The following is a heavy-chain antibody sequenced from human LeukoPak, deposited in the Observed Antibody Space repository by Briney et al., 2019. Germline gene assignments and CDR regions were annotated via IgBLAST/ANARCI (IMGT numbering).Heavy chain of an antibody. CDR2: IHHSGRT. CDR1: GGSLSAYY. J-gene: IGHJ4*02. D-gene: IGHD1-14*01. CDR3: ARRDNQRGDFDY. Sequence: SETVSLTCGVSGGSLSAYYWSWIRQPPGEGLEWIGEIHHSGRTNYNPSLKSRLTISLDTSKNQFSLKLSSVTAADTAVYYCARRDNQRGDFDYWGQGTLVTVSS. V-gene: IGHV4-34*01.